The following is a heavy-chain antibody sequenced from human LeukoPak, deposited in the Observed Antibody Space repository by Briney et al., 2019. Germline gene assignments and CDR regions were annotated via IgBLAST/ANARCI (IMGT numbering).Heavy chain of an antibody. CDR1: GGSFSGYY. J-gene: IGHJ5*02. V-gene: IGHV4-34*01. D-gene: IGHD3-22*01. CDR3: ARGVGGPVPTMTVNWFDP. CDR2: INHSGST. Sequence: SETLSLTCAVYGGSFSGYYWSWIRQPPGKGLEWIGEINHSGSTNYNPSLESRVTISVDTSKNQFSLKLSSVTAADTAVYYCARGVGGPVPTMTVNWFDPWGQGTLVTVSS.